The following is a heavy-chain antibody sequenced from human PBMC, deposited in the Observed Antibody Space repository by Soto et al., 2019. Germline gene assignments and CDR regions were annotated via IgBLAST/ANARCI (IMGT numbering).Heavy chain of an antibody. V-gene: IGHV3-21*01. CDR1: GFTFSSYS. CDR2: ISSSSSYI. D-gene: IGHD3-16*01. Sequence: EVQLVESGGGLVKPGGSLRLSCAASGFTFSSYSMNWVRQAPGKGLEWVSSISSSSSYIYYADSVKGRFTISRDNAKNSRYLQMNSLRADDTAVYYGARDLKKGAGINWFDPWGQGTLVTVSS. CDR3: ARDLKKGAGINWFDP. J-gene: IGHJ5*02.